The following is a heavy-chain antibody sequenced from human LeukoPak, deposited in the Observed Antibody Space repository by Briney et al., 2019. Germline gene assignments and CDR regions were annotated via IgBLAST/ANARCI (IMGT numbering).Heavy chain of an antibody. CDR3: ASLDILTGYLFDY. V-gene: IGHV3-66*01. D-gene: IGHD3-9*01. CDR1: GFTVSSNY. J-gene: IGHJ4*02. Sequence: GGSLRLSCAASGFTVSSNYMSWVRQAPGKGLEWVSVIYSGGSTYYADSVKGRFTISRDNSKNTLYLQMNSLRAEDTAVYYCASLDILTGYLFDYWGQGTLVTVSS. CDR2: IYSGGST.